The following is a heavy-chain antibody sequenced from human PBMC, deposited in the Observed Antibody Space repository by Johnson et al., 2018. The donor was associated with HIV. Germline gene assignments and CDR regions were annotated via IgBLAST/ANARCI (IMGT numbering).Heavy chain of an antibody. J-gene: IGHJ3*02. CDR2: ISYDGSYK. V-gene: IGHV3-30*04. CDR1: GFTFSSYA. Sequence: QMQLVESGGGVVQPGRSLRLSCAASGFTFSSYAMHWVRQAPGKGLEWVAIISYDGSYKFYADSVKGRFTISRDNSKNTLYLQMSSLRPEDTALYYCAKDMGCGADCYQISITMTVGGAFDIWGQGTMVTVSS. D-gene: IGHD2-21*02. CDR3: AKDMGCGADCYQISITMTVGGAFDI.